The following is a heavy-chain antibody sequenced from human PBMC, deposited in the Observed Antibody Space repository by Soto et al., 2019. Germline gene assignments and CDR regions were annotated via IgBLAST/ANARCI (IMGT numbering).Heavy chain of an antibody. D-gene: IGHD3-22*01. CDR1: GFTFSSYE. Sequence: GGSLRLSCAASGFTFSSYEMNWVRQAPGKGLEWVSYISSSGSTIYYADSVKGRFTISRDNAKNSLYLQMNSLRAEDTAVYYCARAKDYYDSSGYDYWGQGTLVTVSS. CDR2: ISSSGSTI. CDR3: ARAKDYYDSSGYDY. V-gene: IGHV3-48*03. J-gene: IGHJ4*02.